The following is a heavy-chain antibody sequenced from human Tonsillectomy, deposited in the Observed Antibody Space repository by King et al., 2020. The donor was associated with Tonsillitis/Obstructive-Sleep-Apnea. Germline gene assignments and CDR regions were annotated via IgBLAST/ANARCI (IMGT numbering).Heavy chain of an antibody. CDR3: ARSNDYCSGSYYRYYYYMDV. D-gene: IGHD3-10*01. CDR2: INHSGST. CDR1: GGSFSGYY. V-gene: IGHV4-34*01. J-gene: IGHJ6*03. Sequence: VQLQQWGAGLLKPSETLSLTCGVYGGSFSGYYWSWIRQPPGKGLEWIGEINHSGSTNYNPSLKSRVTISVDTSKNQFSLKLSSVTAADTAVYYCARSNDYCSGSYYRYYYYMDVWGKGTTVTVSS.